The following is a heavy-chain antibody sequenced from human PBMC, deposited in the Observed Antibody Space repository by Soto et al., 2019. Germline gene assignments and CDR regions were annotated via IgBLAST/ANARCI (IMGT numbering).Heavy chain of an antibody. CDR2: TYNSVST. D-gene: IGHD3-10*01. V-gene: IGHV4-31*03. CDR1: GGSISRGGYY. Sequence: SETLSLTCTVSGGSISRGGYYWSWIRQNPGKGLEWIGYTYNSVSTYYNPSLKSRVTISVDTSKNQFSLKLTSVTAADTAVYYCASFLTLKMVRGTLARFDYRGQRTPVTVSS. CDR3: ASFLTLKMVRGTLARFDY. J-gene: IGHJ4*02.